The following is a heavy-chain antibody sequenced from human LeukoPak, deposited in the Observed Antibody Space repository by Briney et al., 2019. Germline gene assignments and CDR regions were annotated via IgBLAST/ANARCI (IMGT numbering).Heavy chain of an antibody. CDR1: GYTFTSYG. CDR3: TRGVAVATAYYFDY. D-gene: IGHD4-23*01. Sequence: ASVKVSCKASGYTFTSYGISWVRQAPGQGLEWMGWISAYNGNTNYAQKLQGRITVTTDISTGTASMELRSLKSDDTAVYHCTRGVAVATAYYFDYWGRGTLVTVAS. CDR2: ISAYNGNT. V-gene: IGHV1-18*01. J-gene: IGHJ4*02.